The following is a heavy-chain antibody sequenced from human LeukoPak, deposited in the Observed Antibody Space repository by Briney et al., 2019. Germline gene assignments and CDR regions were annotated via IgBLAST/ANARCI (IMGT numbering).Heavy chain of an antibody. J-gene: IGHJ4*02. V-gene: IGHV3-21*04. CDR2: ISRSSSYI. Sequence: GGSLRLSCAASGFTFNSYTMNWVRQAPGKGLEWVSSISRSSSYIFYADSVKGRFTISRDNTKNSLYLQINSLRSEDTAVYYCARVTFGGDYFDYWGQGTLVTVSS. D-gene: IGHD3-10*01. CDR1: GFTFNSYT. CDR3: ARVTFGGDYFDY.